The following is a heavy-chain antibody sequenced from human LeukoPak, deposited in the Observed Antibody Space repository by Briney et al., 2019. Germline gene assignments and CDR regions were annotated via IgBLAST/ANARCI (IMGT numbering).Heavy chain of an antibody. V-gene: IGHV1-69*01. CDR1: GGTVSSYA. CDR2: IRPIFGTA. D-gene: IGHD4-17*01. Sequence: SVKVSCKASGGTVSSYAISWVRQAPGQGLEWMGGIRPIFGTANYAQKFQGRVTISADESTSTAYMELSSLRSEDTAVYFCARGSGDYRTFDYWGQGTLVTVSS. J-gene: IGHJ4*02. CDR3: ARGSGDYRTFDY.